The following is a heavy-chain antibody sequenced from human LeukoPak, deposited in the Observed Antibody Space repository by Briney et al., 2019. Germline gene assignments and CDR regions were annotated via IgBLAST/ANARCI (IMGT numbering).Heavy chain of an antibody. CDR2: INGSNTNT. V-gene: IGHV1-18*01. J-gene: IGHJ4*02. D-gene: IGHD2-2*01. CDR3: AGGRTDIVVVPATLRNYYFDY. Sequence: ASVKVSCKASGYTFTSYGISWVRQAPGQGLEWMGWINGSNTNTKYGQKFQGRITMTTDTSTSSAYMELWSLRSGDTAVYYCAGGRTDIVVVPATLRNYYFDYWGQGTLVTVSS. CDR1: GYTFTSYG.